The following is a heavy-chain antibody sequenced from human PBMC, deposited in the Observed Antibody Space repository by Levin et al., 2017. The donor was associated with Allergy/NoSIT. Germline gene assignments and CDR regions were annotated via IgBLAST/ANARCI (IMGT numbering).Heavy chain of an antibody. J-gene: IGHJ4*02. V-gene: IGHV3-53*01. CDR3: TREDTSQWAFDY. Sequence: GESLKISCAPSGFTVTSKYMTWVRQAPGKGLEWVSVINGGGYTYYADSVKGRFTISRDTSENTVYLQMNSLRVEDTAIYYCTREDTSQWAFDYWGQGSLVTVSS. D-gene: IGHD2-8*01. CDR2: INGGGYT. CDR1: GFTVTSKY.